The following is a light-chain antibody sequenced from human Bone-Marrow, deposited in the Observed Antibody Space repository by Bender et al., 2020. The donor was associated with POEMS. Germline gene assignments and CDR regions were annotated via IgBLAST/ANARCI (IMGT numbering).Light chain of an antibody. Sequence: FILTQPQSVSESPGKTVIISCTRSVGTFDFNSVQWYQQRPGGVPTTVIYADDQRASGVPARFSGSIDPSPDSAHLTISGLKPEDEADYYCQSHDRSSVVFGGGTRLTV. J-gene: IGLJ2*01. V-gene: IGLV6-57*04. CDR1: VGTFDFNS. CDR3: QSHDRSSVV. CDR2: ADD.